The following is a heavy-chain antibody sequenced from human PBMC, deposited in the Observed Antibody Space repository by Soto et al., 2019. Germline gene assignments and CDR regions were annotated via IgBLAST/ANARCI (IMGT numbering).Heavy chain of an antibody. D-gene: IGHD3-3*01. CDR2: IYIGGST. CDR3: ARAPVGLDTISYFDY. J-gene: IGHJ4*02. CDR1: GDYDGSVGFH. Sequence: SETLSVTCTVSGDYDGSVGFHWAWLRRPPGRSREWICYIYIGGSTYYRQSLASGTHTSPQVNRNHDAPRLTFVTAADTAVYFCARAPVGLDTISYFDYWGQGKLVTVSS. V-gene: IGHV4-30-4*08.